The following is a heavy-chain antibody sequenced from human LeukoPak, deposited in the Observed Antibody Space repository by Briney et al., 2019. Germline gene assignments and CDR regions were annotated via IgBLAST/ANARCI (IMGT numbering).Heavy chain of an antibody. CDR3: AKEGGPYCGGDCYPGDAFDI. V-gene: IGHV3-30*02. CDR1: GFTFSSYG. J-gene: IGHJ3*02. CDR2: IRYDGSNK. Sequence: PGVSLRLSCAASGFTFSSYGMHWVRQAPGKGLEWVAFIRYDGSNKYYADSVKGRFTISRDNSKNTLYLQMNSLRAEDTAVYYSAKEGGPYCGGDCYPGDAFDIWGQGTMVTVSS. D-gene: IGHD2-21*02.